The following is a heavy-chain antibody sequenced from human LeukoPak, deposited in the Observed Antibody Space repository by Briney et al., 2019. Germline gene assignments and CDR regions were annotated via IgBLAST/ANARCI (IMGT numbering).Heavy chain of an antibody. D-gene: IGHD3-9*01. CDR3: AKENYDILTGYSPYYFDY. J-gene: IGHJ4*02. Sequence: GGSLRLSCAASGFTFSSYAMSWVRQAPGKGLEWVSAISGSGGSTYYADSVKGRFTISRDNSKNTLYLQMNSLRAEDTAVCYCAKENYDILTGYSPYYFDYWGQGTLVTVSS. CDR1: GFTFSSYA. V-gene: IGHV3-23*01. CDR2: ISGSGGST.